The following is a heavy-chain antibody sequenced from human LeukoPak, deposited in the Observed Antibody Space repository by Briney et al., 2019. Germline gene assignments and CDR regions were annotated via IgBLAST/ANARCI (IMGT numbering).Heavy chain of an antibody. D-gene: IGHD4-11*01. CDR2: IYYSGRI. CDR1: GGSISGSYY. J-gene: IGHJ3*02. CDR3: ARAPWAYGNYVHAFDI. Sequence: SETLSLTCTVSGGSISGSYYWGWIRQPPGKGLEWIGSIYYSGRIYYNASLKSRVTISVDTSKNHFPLKLTSVTAADTAVYYCARAPWAYGNYVHAFDIWGHGTMVTVSS. V-gene: IGHV4-39*06.